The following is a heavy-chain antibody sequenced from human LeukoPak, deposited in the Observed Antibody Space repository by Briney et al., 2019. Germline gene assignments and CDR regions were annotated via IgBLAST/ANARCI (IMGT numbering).Heavy chain of an antibody. CDR2: IYYSGST. CDR3: ARSSTLYGHFDY. V-gene: IGHV4-39*07. D-gene: IGHD3-10*01. Sequence: SETLSLTCTVSGGSISSSSYYWGWIRQPPGKGLEWIGSIYYSGSTYYNPSLKSRVTISVDTSKNQFSLKLSSVTAADTAVYHCARSSTLYGHFDYWGQGTLVTVSS. J-gene: IGHJ4*02. CDR1: GGSISSSSYY.